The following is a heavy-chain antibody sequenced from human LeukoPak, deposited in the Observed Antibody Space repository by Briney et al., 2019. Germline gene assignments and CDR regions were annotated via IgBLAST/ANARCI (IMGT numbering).Heavy chain of an antibody. Sequence: ASVKVSCKASGYTFIDYYMHWVRQAPGQGLEWIGWISPNSGGTKSVQKFQGRVTMTRDTSTTTVYMELSGLSLDDTAVYYCARGGGRYSVDYWGQGTLVIVSS. J-gene: IGHJ4*02. CDR3: ARGGGRYSVDY. V-gene: IGHV1-2*02. CDR1: GYTFIDYY. D-gene: IGHD1-26*01. CDR2: ISPNSGGT.